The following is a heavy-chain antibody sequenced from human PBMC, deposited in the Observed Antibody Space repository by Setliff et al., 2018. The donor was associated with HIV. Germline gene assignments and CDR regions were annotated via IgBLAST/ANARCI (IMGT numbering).Heavy chain of an antibody. Sequence: SETLSLTCTVSGGSVSSTTYFWGWIRQHPGKGLEWIGSVYYRGSTYYTPSLKSRITISVDTSKNHFSLKLRSVTAADTAVYYCARSFGIAVAGYFDYWGQGTLVTVSS. V-gene: IGHV4-39*02. J-gene: IGHJ4*02. CDR1: GGSVSSTTYF. D-gene: IGHD6-19*01. CDR3: ARSFGIAVAGYFDY. CDR2: VYYRGST.